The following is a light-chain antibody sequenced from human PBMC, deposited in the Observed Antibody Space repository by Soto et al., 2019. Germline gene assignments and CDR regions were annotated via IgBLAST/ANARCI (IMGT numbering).Light chain of an antibody. J-gene: IGKJ2*02. CDR2: GAS. CDR1: QSVSSNY. Sequence: ENVLTQSPATLSLSPGERATLSCRASQSVSSNYLAWYQQKPGQAPRLLIYGASSRATGIPDRFSGSGSGTDFTLTISRLEPEDFALYYCQQYGSSPMCTFGQGTKLEIK. CDR3: QQYGSSPMCT. V-gene: IGKV3-20*01.